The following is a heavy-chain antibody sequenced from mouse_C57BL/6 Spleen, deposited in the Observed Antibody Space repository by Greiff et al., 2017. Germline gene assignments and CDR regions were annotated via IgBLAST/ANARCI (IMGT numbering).Heavy chain of an antibody. Sequence: EVQLQHSGPELVKPGASVKISCKASGYSFTDYNMNWVKQSNGKSLEWIGVINPNYGTTSYNQKFKGKATLTVDQSSSTAYMQLNSLTSEDSAVYYCARHYGSSKSGYFDYWGQGTTLTVSS. CDR1: GYSFTDYN. V-gene: IGHV1-39*01. CDR3: ARHYGSSKSGYFDY. J-gene: IGHJ2*01. CDR2: INPNYGTT. D-gene: IGHD1-1*01.